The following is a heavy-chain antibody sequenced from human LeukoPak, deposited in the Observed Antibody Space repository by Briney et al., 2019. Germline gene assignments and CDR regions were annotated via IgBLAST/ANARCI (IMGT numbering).Heavy chain of an antibody. CDR3: ATTSGGSGDDAFDI. V-gene: IGHV4-59*01. Sequence: SETLSLTCTVSDGSISSYYWSWIRQPPGKGLEWIGYIYYSGSTNYNPSLKSRVTISVDTSKNQFSLKLSSVTAADTAVYYCATTSGGSGDDAFDIWGQGTMVTVSS. D-gene: IGHD2-15*01. CDR1: DGSISSYY. J-gene: IGHJ3*02. CDR2: IYYSGST.